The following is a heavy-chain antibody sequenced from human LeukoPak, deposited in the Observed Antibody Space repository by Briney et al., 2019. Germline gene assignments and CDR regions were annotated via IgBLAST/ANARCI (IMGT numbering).Heavy chain of an antibody. Sequence: ASVTVSRKACGYTFTGYYMHWVRQAPRQGLEGMGWINANSCGTNYAQKFQCRVTMTRDTSISTAYMELSRLRSDDTAVYYGATDPGGWLGSTVTTSMAQHWGQGTLVTVSS. V-gene: IGHV1-2*02. CDR1: GYTFTGYY. CDR2: INANSCGT. D-gene: IGHD4-17*01. J-gene: IGHJ1*01. CDR3: ATDPGGWLGSTVTTSMAQH.